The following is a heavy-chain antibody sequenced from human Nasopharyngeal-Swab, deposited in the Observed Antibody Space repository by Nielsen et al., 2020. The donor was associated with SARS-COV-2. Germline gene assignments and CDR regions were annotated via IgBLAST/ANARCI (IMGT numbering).Heavy chain of an antibody. V-gene: IGHV3-7*03. CDR3: AKDRDSGDDSDDYYHYYGMDV. CDR1: GFTFSSYW. CDR2: IKQDGSEK. J-gene: IGHJ6*02. D-gene: IGHD5-12*01. Sequence: GGSLRLSCAASGFTFSSYWMSWVRQAPGKGLEWVANIKQDGSEKYYVDSVKGRFTISRDNAKNSLYLQMNSLRAEDTAIYYCAKDRDSGDDSDDYYHYYGMDVWGQGAPVTVSS.